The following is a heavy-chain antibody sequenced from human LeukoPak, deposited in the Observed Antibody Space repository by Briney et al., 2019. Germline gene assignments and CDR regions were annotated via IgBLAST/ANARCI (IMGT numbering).Heavy chain of an antibody. J-gene: IGHJ4*02. CDR2: IYSDGNT. Sequence: GGSLRLSCAVSGFIVTSNYMSWVRQAPGRGLEWVSVIYSDGNTYYAGSVKGRFTISRDNSKNTVYLQMNSLRVDDTAVYYCAIHTWDYWGQGTLVTVSS. CDR3: AIHTWDY. CDR1: GFIVTSNY. V-gene: IGHV3-66*04.